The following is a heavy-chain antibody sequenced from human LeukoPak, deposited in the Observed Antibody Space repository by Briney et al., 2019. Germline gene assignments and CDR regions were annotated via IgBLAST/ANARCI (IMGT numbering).Heavy chain of an antibody. CDR2: IRYDGSNK. V-gene: IGHV3-30*02. CDR1: GFTFSSYG. J-gene: IGHJ4*02. D-gene: IGHD6-19*01. Sequence: GGSLRLSCGASGFTFSSYGMHWVRQAPGKGLEWVAFIRYDGSNKYYADSVKGRFTISRDNSKNTLYLQMNSLRAEDTAVYYCAKDQTTYSSGWLPDYWGQGTLVTVSS. CDR3: AKDQTTYSSGWLPDY.